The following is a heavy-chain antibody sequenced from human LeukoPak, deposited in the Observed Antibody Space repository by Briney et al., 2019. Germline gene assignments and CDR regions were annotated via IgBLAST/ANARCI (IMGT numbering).Heavy chain of an antibody. Sequence: TGGSLRLSCAASGFTFGSYGMHWVRQAPGKGLEWVALISYDGSKEYYGDSVKGRFTISRDNSKNTPYLQMNSLRAEDTAVYYCAKDQGYTYGHSFDYWGQGTLVTVSS. J-gene: IGHJ4*02. CDR3: AKDQGYTYGHSFDY. D-gene: IGHD5-18*01. V-gene: IGHV3-30*18. CDR1: GFTFGSYG. CDR2: ISYDGSKE.